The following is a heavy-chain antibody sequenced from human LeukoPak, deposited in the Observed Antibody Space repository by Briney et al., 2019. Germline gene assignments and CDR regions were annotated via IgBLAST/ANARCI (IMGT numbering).Heavy chain of an antibody. V-gene: IGHV3-30-3*01. J-gene: IGHJ4*02. CDR1: GFTFSSYA. D-gene: IGHD3-10*01. Sequence: GGSLRLSCEASGFTFSSYAMHWVRQAPGKGLEWVAVISYDGSNKYYADSVKGRFTISRDNSKNTLYLQMNSPRAEDTAVYYCARWGEGGYFDYWGQGTLVTVSS. CDR3: ARWGEGGYFDY. CDR2: ISYDGSNK.